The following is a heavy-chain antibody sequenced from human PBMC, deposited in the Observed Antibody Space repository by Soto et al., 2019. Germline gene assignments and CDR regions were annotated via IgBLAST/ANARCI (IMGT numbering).Heavy chain of an antibody. V-gene: IGHV3-23*01. Sequence: GGSLRLSCAASGFTFSSYAMSWVRQAPGKGLEWVSAISGSGGSTYYADSVKGRFTISRDNSKNTLYLQMNSLRAEDTAVYYCAKEEGQPAAPDYYNYYRDVWGKGTTVTVSS. CDR2: ISGSGGST. J-gene: IGHJ6*03. D-gene: IGHD2-2*01. CDR1: GFTFSSYA. CDR3: AKEEGQPAAPDYYNYYRDV.